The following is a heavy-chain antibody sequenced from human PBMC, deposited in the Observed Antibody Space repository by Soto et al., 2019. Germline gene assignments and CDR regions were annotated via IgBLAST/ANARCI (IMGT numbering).Heavy chain of an antibody. CDR3: ARSEEDSDYYYYGMDV. J-gene: IGHJ6*02. D-gene: IGHD2-15*01. V-gene: IGHV6-1*01. CDR1: GDTLSSNSVA. CDR2: MYYRSRGYS. Sequence: QTLSPTCVVSGDTLSSNSVAWNWVRQPRTSGRGWLGRMYYRSRGYSDYAVSVRSRIDINADTSKNQVSLQLNSVTPEDTAVYYCARSEEDSDYYYYGMDVWGQGTTVTVSS.